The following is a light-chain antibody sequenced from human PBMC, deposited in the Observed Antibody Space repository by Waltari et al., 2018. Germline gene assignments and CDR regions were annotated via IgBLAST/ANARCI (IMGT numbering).Light chain of an antibody. Sequence: VMTQSPATLSVSPGERATLSCRASQSISDNLAWYQQKRGQAPRLLSYGASTRDTGIPARFTGSGSGTDFTLTISSLQSEDSAVYYCQQYNRWPPIAFGQGTRLEI. J-gene: IGKJ5*01. V-gene: IGKV3-15*01. CDR1: QSISDN. CDR3: QQYNRWPPIA. CDR2: GAS.